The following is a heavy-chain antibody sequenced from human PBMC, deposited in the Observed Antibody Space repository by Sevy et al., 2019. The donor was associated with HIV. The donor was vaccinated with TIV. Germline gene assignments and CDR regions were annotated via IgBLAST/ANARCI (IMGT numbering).Heavy chain of an antibody. CDR2: ISSSSSYI. D-gene: IGHD6-19*01. J-gene: IGHJ4*02. V-gene: IGHV3-21*01. CDR3: ARARVAVAGPFDY. Sequence: GGSLRLSCAASGFTFSSYSMNWVRQAPGKGLEWVSSISSSSSYIYYADSVKGRFTISRDKAKNSLYLQMNSLRAEDTAVYYCARARVAVAGPFDYWGQGTLVTVSS. CDR1: GFTFSSYS.